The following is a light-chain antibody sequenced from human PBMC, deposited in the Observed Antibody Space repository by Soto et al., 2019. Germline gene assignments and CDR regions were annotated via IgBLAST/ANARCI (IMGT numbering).Light chain of an antibody. CDR1: QSVTSDY. Sequence: EIVLTQSPGTLSLSPGERATLSCRASQSVTSDYLAWYQQKPGQAPRLLIYDASSRATGIPDRFSGSGSGTDFTLTVSRLEPEDFAVYYCQQYGGSATFGQGTKVEIK. CDR3: QQYGGSAT. V-gene: IGKV3-20*01. J-gene: IGKJ1*01. CDR2: DAS.